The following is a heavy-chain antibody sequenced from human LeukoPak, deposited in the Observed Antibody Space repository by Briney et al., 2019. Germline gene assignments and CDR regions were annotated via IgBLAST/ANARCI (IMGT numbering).Heavy chain of an antibody. J-gene: IGHJ5*02. D-gene: IGHD6-13*01. V-gene: IGHV3-30*18. Sequence: GGSLRLSCAASGFTFSSYGMHWVRQAPGKGLEWVAVISYDGSNKYYADPVKGRFTISRDNSKNTLYLQMNSLRAEDTAVYYCANTYSSSWYPWFDPWGQGTLVTVSS. CDR1: GFTFSSYG. CDR2: ISYDGSNK. CDR3: ANTYSSSWYPWFDP.